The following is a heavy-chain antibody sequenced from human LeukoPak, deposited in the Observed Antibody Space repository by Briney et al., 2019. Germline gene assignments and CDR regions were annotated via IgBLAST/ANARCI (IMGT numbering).Heavy chain of an antibody. V-gene: IGHV1-18*01. CDR2: ISAYNGNT. D-gene: IGHD3-22*01. CDR1: GYTFTSYG. CDR3: ASQFESYYDSSGYFPGHPYYYYGMDV. Sequence: ASVKVSCKASGYTFTSYGISWVRQAPGQGLEWMGWISAYNGNTNYAQKLQGRVTMTTDTSTSTAYMELRSLRSDDTAVYYCASQFESYYDSSGYFPGHPYYYYGMDVWGQGTTVTVSS. J-gene: IGHJ6*02.